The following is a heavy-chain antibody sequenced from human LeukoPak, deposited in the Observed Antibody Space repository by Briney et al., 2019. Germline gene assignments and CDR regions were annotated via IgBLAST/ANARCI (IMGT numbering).Heavy chain of an antibody. V-gene: IGHV4-38-2*02. Sequence: PSETLSLTCAVSGYSISSGYYWGWIRQPPGKRLEWIGSIYHSGSTYYNPSLKSRVTISVDTSKNQFSLKLSSVTDADTAVYYCARDQDDILTGYYTEWFDPWGQGTLVTVSS. J-gene: IGHJ5*02. D-gene: IGHD3-9*01. CDR3: ARDQDDILTGYYTEWFDP. CDR2: IYHSGST. CDR1: GYSISSGYY.